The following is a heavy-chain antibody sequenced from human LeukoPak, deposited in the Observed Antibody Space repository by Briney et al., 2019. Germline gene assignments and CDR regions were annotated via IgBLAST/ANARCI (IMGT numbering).Heavy chain of an antibody. V-gene: IGHV4-59*08. Sequence: SETLSLTCIVSGGSINNYYWSWIRQPPGKGLEWIWHIYYSGSTDYNPSLKSRVTISVDTSKNQFSLKLNSVTAADTAVYYCARHRGPAADFFCHYWGQGALVTVSS. CDR1: GGSINNYY. D-gene: IGHD2-2*01. CDR2: IYYSGST. CDR3: ARHRGPAADFFCHY. J-gene: IGHJ4*02.